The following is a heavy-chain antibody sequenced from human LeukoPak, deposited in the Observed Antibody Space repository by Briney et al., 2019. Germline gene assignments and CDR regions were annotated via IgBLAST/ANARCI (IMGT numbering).Heavy chain of an antibody. V-gene: IGHV4-39*07. D-gene: IGHD3-22*01. CDR2: IYYGGST. J-gene: IGHJ5*02. CDR3: ARVVVPLNWFDP. CDR1: GGSISSSSYY. Sequence: SETLSLTCTVSGGSISSSSYYWGWIRQPPGKGLQWIGSIYYGGSTYYNPSLKSRVTISVDTSKNQFSLKLSSVTAADTAVYYCARVVVPLNWFDPWGQGTLVTVSS.